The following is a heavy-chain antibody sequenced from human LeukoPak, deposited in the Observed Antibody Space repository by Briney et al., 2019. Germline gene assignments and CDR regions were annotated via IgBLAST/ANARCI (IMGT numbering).Heavy chain of an antibody. Sequence: PGGSLRLSCAAPGFTFSSYAMSWVRQAPGKGLEWVSAISGSGGSTYYADSVKGGFTISRDTSKNTLYLQMNSMRDEDTAVYYGAKESVRYSSSGEGQKWGQGTLVTVSS. CDR2: ISGSGGST. V-gene: IGHV3-23*01. D-gene: IGHD6-13*01. CDR3: AKESVRYSSSGEGQK. J-gene: IGHJ4*02. CDR1: GFTFSSYA.